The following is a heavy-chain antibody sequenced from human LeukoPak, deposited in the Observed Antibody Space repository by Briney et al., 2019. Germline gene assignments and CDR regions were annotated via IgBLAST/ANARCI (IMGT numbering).Heavy chain of an antibody. CDR1: VFSFSDAW. CDR2: IRSKADGGTP. CDR3: TTRSPARYCSDGACYSSADY. J-gene: IGHJ4*02. D-gene: IGHD2-15*01. Sequence: PGGSLRLSCAASVFSFSDAWMNWVRQAPGKGLEWVGPIRSKADGGTPAYIAPVKGRFTISRDDSKDTLYLQMNSLNTEDTAMYYCTTRSPARYCSDGACYSSADYWGQGTLVTVSS. V-gene: IGHV3-15*07.